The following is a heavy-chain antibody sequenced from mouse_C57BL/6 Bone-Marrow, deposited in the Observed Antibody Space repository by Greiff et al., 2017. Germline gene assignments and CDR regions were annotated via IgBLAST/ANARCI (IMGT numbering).Heavy chain of an antibody. CDR1: GFNIKDDY. J-gene: IGHJ3*01. CDR2: IDPENGDT. V-gene: IGHV14-4*01. D-gene: IGHD2-3*01. Sequence: EVQLQQSGAELVRPGASVKLSCTASGFNIKDDYMHWVKQRPEQGLEWIGWIDPENGDTEYDSKFQGKATITADTSSNTAYLQLSSLTSVATADYSCSAGGWGEAWFAYWGQGTLVTVSA. CDR3: SAGGWGEAWFAY.